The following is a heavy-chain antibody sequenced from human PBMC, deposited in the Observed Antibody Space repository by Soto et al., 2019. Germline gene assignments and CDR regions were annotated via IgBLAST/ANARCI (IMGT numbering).Heavy chain of an antibody. CDR3: ARDRIAVAGNPEYFQH. CDR2: IYSGGST. CDR1: GFTVSSNY. J-gene: IGHJ1*01. V-gene: IGHV3-66*01. Sequence: EVQLVESGGGLVQPGGSLRLSCAASGFTVSSNYMSWVRQAPGKGLEWVSVIYSGGSTYDADSEKGRFTISRDNSKNTLDLQMNSLRAEDTAVYYCARDRIAVAGNPEYFQHWGQGTLVTVSS. D-gene: IGHD6-19*01.